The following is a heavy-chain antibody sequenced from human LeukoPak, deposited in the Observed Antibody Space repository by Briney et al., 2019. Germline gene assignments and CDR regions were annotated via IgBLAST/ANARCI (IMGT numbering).Heavy chain of an antibody. V-gene: IGHV3-53*01. J-gene: IGHJ2*01. Sequence: GGSLRLSCAASGFTVSSNYMSWVRQAPGKGLERVSLIYSGGSIYYADSVKGRFTISRDNSKNMVYFQMNSLRAEDTAVYYCARAFYGDYTGPWYFDLWGRGTLVTVSS. D-gene: IGHD4-17*01. CDR2: IYSGGSI. CDR3: ARAFYGDYTGPWYFDL. CDR1: GFTVSSNY.